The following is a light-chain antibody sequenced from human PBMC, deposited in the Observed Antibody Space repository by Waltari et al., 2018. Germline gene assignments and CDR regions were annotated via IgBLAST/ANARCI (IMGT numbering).Light chain of an antibody. CDR2: GAS. Sequence: EIVMTQSPATLSVSPGERATLSCRASQGVSSNLAGYQQKPGQAPRLLLYGASTRATGIPARFSGSGSGTEFTLTISSLQSEDFAVYYCQQYNNWPQTFGQGTKVEIK. V-gene: IGKV3-15*01. CDR1: QGVSSN. CDR3: QQYNNWPQT. J-gene: IGKJ1*01.